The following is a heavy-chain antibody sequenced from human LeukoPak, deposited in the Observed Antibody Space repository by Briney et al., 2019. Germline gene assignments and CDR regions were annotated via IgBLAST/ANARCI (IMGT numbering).Heavy chain of an antibody. V-gene: IGHV4-34*01. CDR1: GGSFSYYY. Sequence: SETLSLTCAVYGGSFSYYYWSWIRQPPGKTLEWIGEINHSGSTNYNPSLKSRVTISVDTSKNQFSLKLSSVTAADTAVYYCAIGKYYDILTGYRKIPTSGFDPWGQGTLVTVSS. CDR2: INHSGST. D-gene: IGHD3-9*01. J-gene: IGHJ5*02. CDR3: AIGKYYDILTGYRKIPTSGFDP.